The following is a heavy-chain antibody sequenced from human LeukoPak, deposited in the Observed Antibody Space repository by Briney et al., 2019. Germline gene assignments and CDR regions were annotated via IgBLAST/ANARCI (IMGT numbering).Heavy chain of an antibody. D-gene: IGHD4-17*01. CDR2: ISSTGGTI. CDR1: GFTFCGYA. Sequence: GGSLRLSCAASGFTFCGYAMKWVRQAPGKGLEWLSHISSTGGTIYYADSVKGRLTVSRDNAKNSLYLQMNSLRAEDTAVYYCAKSDPYGDSLIEIWGQGALVTVSS. V-gene: IGHV3-48*03. CDR3: AKSDPYGDSLIEI. J-gene: IGHJ4*02.